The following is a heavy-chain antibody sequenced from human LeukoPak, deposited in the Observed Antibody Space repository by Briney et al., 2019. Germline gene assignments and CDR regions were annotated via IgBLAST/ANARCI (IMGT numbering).Heavy chain of an antibody. D-gene: IGHD2-15*01. CDR1: GGTFSSYA. J-gene: IGHJ4*02. Sequence: SVKVSCKASGGTFSSYAISWVRQAPGQGLEWMGRIIPILGIANYAQKFQGRVTITADKSTSTAYMELSSLRSEDTAVYYCARDLGYGGNDRGFDYWGQGTLVTVSS. V-gene: IGHV1-69*04. CDR3: ARDLGYGGNDRGFDY. CDR2: IIPILGIA.